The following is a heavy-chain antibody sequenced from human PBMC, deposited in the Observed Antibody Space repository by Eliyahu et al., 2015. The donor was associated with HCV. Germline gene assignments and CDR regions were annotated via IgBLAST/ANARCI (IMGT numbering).Heavy chain of an antibody. V-gene: IGHV3-9*01. CDR2: ISWNSGSI. CDR1: GFTFDDYA. D-gene: IGHD3-16*01. CDR3: AKMRRGSLLYYYYGMDV. Sequence: EVQLVESGGGLVQPGRSLRLSCAASGFTFDDYAMHWVRQAPGKGLEWVSGISWNSGSIGYADSVKGRFTISRDNAKNSLYLQMNSLRAEDTALYYCAKMRRGSLLYYYYGMDVWGQGTTVTVSS. J-gene: IGHJ6*02.